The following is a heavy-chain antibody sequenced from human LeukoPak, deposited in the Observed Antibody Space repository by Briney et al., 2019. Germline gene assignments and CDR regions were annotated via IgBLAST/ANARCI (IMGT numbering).Heavy chain of an antibody. CDR2: IYTSGST. CDR1: GGSISSYY. CDR3: ARDSPIVVVPAAFPGFDP. J-gene: IGHJ5*02. V-gene: IGHV4-4*07. D-gene: IGHD2-2*01. Sequence: SETLSLTCTVSGGSISSYYWSWIRQPAGKGLEWIGRIYTSGSTNYNPSLKSRVTMSVDTSKNQFSLKRSSVTAADTAVYYCARDSPIVVVPAAFPGFDPWGQGTLVTVSS.